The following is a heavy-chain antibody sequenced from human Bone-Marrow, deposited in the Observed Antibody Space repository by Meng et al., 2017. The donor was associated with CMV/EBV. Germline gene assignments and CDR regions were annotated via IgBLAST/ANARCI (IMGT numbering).Heavy chain of an antibody. Sequence: ASVKVSCKTSGYTFTSYSMHWVRQAPGQGLEWMGIINPSGGSTNYAQKFQGRVTMTRDTSTSTVYMELSRLRSDDTAVYYCTSGDWGAFDIWGQGTMVT. CDR3: TSGDWGAFDI. D-gene: IGHD2-21*02. J-gene: IGHJ3*02. V-gene: IGHV1-46*03. CDR1: GYTFTSYS. CDR2: INPSGGST.